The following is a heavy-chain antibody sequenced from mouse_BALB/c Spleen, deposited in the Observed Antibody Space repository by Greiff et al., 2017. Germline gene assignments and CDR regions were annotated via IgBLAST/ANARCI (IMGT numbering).Heavy chain of an antibody. CDR2: INPYNGDT. CDR1: GYSFTGYF. CDR3: AREGWSDY. Sequence: EVMLVESGPELVKPGASVKISCKASGYSFTGYFMNWVMQSHGKSLEWIGRINPYNGDTFYNQKFKGKATLTVDKSSSTAHMELRSLASEDSAVYYCAREGWSDYWGQGTSVTVSS. D-gene: IGHD2-3*01. V-gene: IGHV1-20*02. J-gene: IGHJ4*01.